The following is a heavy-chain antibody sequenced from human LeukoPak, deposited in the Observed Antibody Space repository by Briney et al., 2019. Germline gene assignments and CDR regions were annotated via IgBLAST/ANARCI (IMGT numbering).Heavy chain of an antibody. V-gene: IGHV4-39*01. CDR2: IYYSGST. J-gene: IGHJ5*02. Sequence: SETLSLTCTVSGGSISSSSYYWGWIRQPPGKGLEWIGSIYYSGSTYYNPSLKSRVTISVDTSKNQFSLKLSSVTAADTAVYYCARGRTRYCSSTSCYIRFDPWGQGTLVTVSS. CDR1: GGSISSSSYY. CDR3: ARGRTRYCSSTSCYIRFDP. D-gene: IGHD2-2*01.